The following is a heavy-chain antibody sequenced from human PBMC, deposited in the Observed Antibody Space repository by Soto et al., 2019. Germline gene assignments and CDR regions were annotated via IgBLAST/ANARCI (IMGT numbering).Heavy chain of an antibody. CDR1: GFTFSSYW. V-gene: IGHV3-7*01. J-gene: IGHJ4*02. D-gene: IGHD2-15*01. CDR3: ARGARPNSSGYCSGGSCSYALDY. Sequence: GESLRLSCAASGFTFSSYWMSWVRQAPGKGLEWVANIKQDGSEKYYVDSVKGRFTISRDNAKNSLYLQMNSLRAEDTAVYYCARGARPNSSGYCSGGSCSYALDYWGQGTLVTVSS. CDR2: IKQDGSEK.